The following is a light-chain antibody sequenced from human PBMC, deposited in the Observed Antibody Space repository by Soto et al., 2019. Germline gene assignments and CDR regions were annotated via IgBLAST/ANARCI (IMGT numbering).Light chain of an antibody. CDR2: WAS. J-gene: IGKJ2*01. V-gene: IGKV4-1*01. CDR1: QSVLYSSDNNNY. CDR3: QQYYRTPHT. Sequence: DIVMTQSPDSLAVSLGERATINCKSSQSVLYSSDNNNYLAWYQQKPGQPPKLLIHWASTRESGVPDRFSGSGSGTDSTLTISSLQAEDVAVYYCQQYYRTPHTFGQGTKLEIK.